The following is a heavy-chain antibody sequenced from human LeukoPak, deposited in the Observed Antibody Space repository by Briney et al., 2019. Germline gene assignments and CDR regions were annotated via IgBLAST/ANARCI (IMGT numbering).Heavy chain of an antibody. CDR2: IRYDGSNK. Sequence: GGSLRLSCAASGFTFSSYGMHWVRQAPGKGLEWVAFIRYDGSNKYYADSVKGRFTISRDNSKNTLYLQMNSLRAEDTAVYYCARDLGYSSSWYGKTNWFDPWGQGTLVTVSS. J-gene: IGHJ5*02. CDR3: ARDLGYSSSWYGKTNWFDP. V-gene: IGHV3-30*02. D-gene: IGHD6-13*01. CDR1: GFTFSSYG.